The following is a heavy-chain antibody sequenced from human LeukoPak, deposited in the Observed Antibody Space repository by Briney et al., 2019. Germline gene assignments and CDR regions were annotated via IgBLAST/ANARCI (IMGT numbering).Heavy chain of an antibody. Sequence: GGSLRLSCAASGFTFRSYWMHWVRQAPGKGLVWVSRINTDGSNTNYADSVKGRFTISRDNAKNTLYLQMSSLRAEDTAVYYCARGGHCTSRGCSPTLFDYWGQGTLVTVSS. CDR1: GFTFRSYW. J-gene: IGHJ4*02. D-gene: IGHD2-15*01. CDR3: ARGGHCTSRGCSPTLFDY. CDR2: INTDGSNT. V-gene: IGHV3-74*01.